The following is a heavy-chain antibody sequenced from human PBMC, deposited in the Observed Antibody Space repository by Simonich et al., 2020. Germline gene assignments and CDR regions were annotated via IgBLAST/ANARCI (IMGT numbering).Heavy chain of an antibody. Sequence: QVQLVQSGAEVKKPGASVKVSCKASGYTFTGYYMHWVRQAPGQGLEWSGLINPNRGCTNSAQKFQGRVTMTRDTSISTAYMELSRLRSDDTAVYYCARNGLVGILKAFDIWGQGTMVTVSS. CDR1: GYTFTGYY. CDR2: INPNRGCT. J-gene: IGHJ3*02. D-gene: IGHD2-21*01. CDR3: ARNGLVGILKAFDI. V-gene: IGHV1-2*02.